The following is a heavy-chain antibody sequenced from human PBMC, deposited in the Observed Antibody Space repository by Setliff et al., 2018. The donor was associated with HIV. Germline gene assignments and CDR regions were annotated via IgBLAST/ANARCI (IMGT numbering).Heavy chain of an antibody. CDR3: ARGHTWNYYGGDYFDY. Sequence: PSETVSLTCTVSGGSVSDYFWNWIRQPPGKGLEWIGYIYYSGSTNYNPSLESRVSISVDTSKNQFSLRLSSVTAADTAVYYCARGHTWNYYGGDYFDYWGQGSLVTVSS. V-gene: IGHV4-59*02. CDR2: IYYSGST. D-gene: IGHD1-7*01. J-gene: IGHJ4*02. CDR1: GGSVSDYF.